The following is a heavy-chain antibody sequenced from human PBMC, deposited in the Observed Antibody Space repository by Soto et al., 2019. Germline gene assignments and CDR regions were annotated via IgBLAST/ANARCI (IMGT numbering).Heavy chain of an antibody. V-gene: IGHV3-23*01. CDR2: ISGGSEST. D-gene: IGHD4-4*01. CDR3: AKAFDYNYGGSGGHNDY. Sequence: EVQLLESGGGLVQPGGSVRLSCAASGFTFSSYAMSWVRQAPGKGLEWVSAISGGSESTYFADSVKGRFTISRDNSKNTLFLQMNSLRADDTALYYCAKAFDYNYGGSGGHNDYWGQGTLVAVSS. J-gene: IGHJ4*02. CDR1: GFTFSSYA.